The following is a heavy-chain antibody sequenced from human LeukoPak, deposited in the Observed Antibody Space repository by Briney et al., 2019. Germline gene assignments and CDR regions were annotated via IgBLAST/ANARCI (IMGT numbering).Heavy chain of an antibody. Sequence: PGGSLRLSCAVSGLTFSNHALSGVRQSPGRGLEWVSAISGRDESTYYADSVKGRFTISRDNSKSTLYLQMSSLRAEDTAVYHCAKVTGTTNYWGQGTLVTVSS. CDR1: GLTFSNHA. D-gene: IGHD1-1*01. V-gene: IGHV3-23*01. CDR3: AKVTGTTNY. CDR2: ISGRDEST. J-gene: IGHJ4*02.